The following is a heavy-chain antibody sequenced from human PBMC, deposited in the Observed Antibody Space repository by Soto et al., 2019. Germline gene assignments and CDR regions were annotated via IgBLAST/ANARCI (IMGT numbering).Heavy chain of an antibody. J-gene: IGHJ3*02. D-gene: IGHD3-10*01. CDR1: GFTFSSYG. CDR3: AKATFRGVNAFDI. V-gene: IGHV3-30*18. CDR2: ISYDGSNK. Sequence: QVQLVESGGGVVQPGRSLRLSCAASGFTFSSYGMHWVRQAPGTGLEWVSVISYDGSNKYYADSVKGRFTISRDNSKNTLYLPMNRLRAEDTAVYYWAKATFRGVNAFDIWGQGTMVTVSS.